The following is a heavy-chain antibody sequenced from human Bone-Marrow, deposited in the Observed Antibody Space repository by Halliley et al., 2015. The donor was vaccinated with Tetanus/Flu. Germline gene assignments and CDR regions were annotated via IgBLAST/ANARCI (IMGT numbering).Heavy chain of an antibody. D-gene: IGHD2-15*01. J-gene: IGHJ4*02. Sequence: SLRLSCAASGFSFSGHWMHWVRQGPGKGLVWVSRINTVGSGISNADSVKGRFTISRDNGKNTQYLQMNSLRAEDTAVYYCARDQPAARGGCFGYWGQGTLVTVSS. V-gene: IGHV3-74*01. CDR3: ARDQPAARGGCFGY. CDR2: INTVGSGI. CDR1: GFSFSGHW.